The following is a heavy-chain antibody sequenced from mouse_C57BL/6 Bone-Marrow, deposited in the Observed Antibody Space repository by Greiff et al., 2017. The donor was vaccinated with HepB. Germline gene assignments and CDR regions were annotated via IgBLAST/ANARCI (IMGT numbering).Heavy chain of an antibody. D-gene: IGHD3-2*02. J-gene: IGHJ4*01. CDR3: ARYKAAQATGYYYAMDY. V-gene: IGHV7-3*01. Sequence: EVQGVASGGGLVQPGGSLSPSCAASGFTFTDYYMSWVRQPPGKALEWLGFIRNKANGYTTEYSASVKGRLTIYGDNSQSILYLQMNALRAVDSATYYCARYKAAQATGYYYAMDYWGQGTSVTVSS. CDR1: GFTFTDYY. CDR2: IRNKANGYTT.